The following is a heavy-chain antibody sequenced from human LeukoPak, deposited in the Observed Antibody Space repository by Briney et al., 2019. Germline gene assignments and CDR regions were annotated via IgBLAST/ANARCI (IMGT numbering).Heavy chain of an antibody. CDR1: GGSFSGYY. Sequence: SETLSLTCAVYGGSFSGYYWSWIRQPPGKGLEWIGEINHSGSTNYNPSLKSRVTISVDTSKNQFSLKLSSVTAADTAVHYCARGLVGGVYDYWGQGTLVTVSS. CDR3: ARGLVGGVYDY. D-gene: IGHD3-16*01. V-gene: IGHV4-34*01. CDR2: INHSGST. J-gene: IGHJ4*02.